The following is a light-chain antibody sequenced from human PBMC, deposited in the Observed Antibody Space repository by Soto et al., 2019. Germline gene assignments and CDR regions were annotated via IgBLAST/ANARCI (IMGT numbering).Light chain of an antibody. J-gene: IGKJ1*01. CDR2: KAS. CDR3: QQCDSYSWT. V-gene: IGKV1-5*03. CDR1: QSISSW. Sequence: DVQMTQSPSTLSASVGDRVTITCRASQSISSWLAWYQPKPGKAPKVLIYKASSLESGVPSRFSGSGSGTEFTLTSSSLQPDDFATYYCQQCDSYSWTFGQGTKVELK.